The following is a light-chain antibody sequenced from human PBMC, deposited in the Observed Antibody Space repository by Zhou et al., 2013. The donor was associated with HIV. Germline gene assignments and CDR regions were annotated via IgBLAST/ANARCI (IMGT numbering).Light chain of an antibody. J-gene: IGKJ3*01. CDR1: QNISTY. Sequence: DIQMTQSPSSLSASIGDRVTITCRASQNISTYLNWYQQKPGKAPKLLIYLASTLQSGVPSKFSGSGSGTDFTLTITSLQTDDFATYYCQQSYTTPRTFGPGT. CDR2: LAS. CDR3: QQSYTTPRT. V-gene: IGKV1-39*01.